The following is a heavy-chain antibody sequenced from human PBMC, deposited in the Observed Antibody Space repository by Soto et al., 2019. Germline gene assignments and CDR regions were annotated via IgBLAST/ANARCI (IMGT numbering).Heavy chain of an antibody. J-gene: IGHJ6*02. CDR3: AKGMMGCSSTSCYDMDV. CDR1: GFTFSSYA. Sequence: PGGSLRLCCAASGFTFSSYAMSWVRQAPGKGLEWVSAISGSGGSTYYADSVKGRFTIFRDNSKNTLYLQMNSLRAEDTAVYYCAKGMMGCSSTSCYDMDVWGQGTTVTVSS. V-gene: IGHV3-23*01. D-gene: IGHD2-2*01. CDR2: ISGSGGST.